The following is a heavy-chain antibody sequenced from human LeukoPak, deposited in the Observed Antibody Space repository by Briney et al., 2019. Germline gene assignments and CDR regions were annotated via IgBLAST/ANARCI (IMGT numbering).Heavy chain of an antibody. CDR2: ISRIGVTT. D-gene: IGHD2-2*01. V-gene: IGHV3-23*01. J-gene: IGHJ4*02. Sequence: GGSLRLSCAVSGFTLNSNAMCWVRQAPGKGGEGVSAISRIGVTTYYADSVEGRFTISRDTSKNTLYLQMNTLRPEDTAVYYCAKEEVPNDYWGQGTLVTVSS. CDR3: AKEEVPNDY. CDR1: GFTLNSNA.